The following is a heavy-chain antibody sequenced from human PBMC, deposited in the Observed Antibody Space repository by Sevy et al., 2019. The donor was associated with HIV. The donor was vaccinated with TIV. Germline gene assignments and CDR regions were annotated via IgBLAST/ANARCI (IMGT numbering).Heavy chain of an antibody. V-gene: IGHV3-30*18. Sequence: GGSLRLSCAASGFTFSSYGMHWVRQAPGKGLEWVAVISYDGSNKYYADSVKGRFTISRDNSKNTLYLQMNSLRAEDTAVYYCAKDLMYYYDSSGFDYWGQGTLVTVSS. CDR3: AKDLMYYYDSSGFDY. CDR2: ISYDGSNK. D-gene: IGHD3-22*01. CDR1: GFTFSSYG. J-gene: IGHJ4*02.